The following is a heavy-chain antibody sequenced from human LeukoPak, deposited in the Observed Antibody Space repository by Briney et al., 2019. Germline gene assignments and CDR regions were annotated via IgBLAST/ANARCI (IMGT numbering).Heavy chain of an antibody. D-gene: IGHD6-19*01. J-gene: IGHJ5*02. CDR1: GFIFSSYS. CDR2: ISSSSSTI. CDR3: AREGSGWYVSGSNWFDP. Sequence: GGSLRLSCAASGFIFSSYSMTWVRQAPGKGLEWVSYISSSSSTIYYTDSVKGRFTISRDNAKNSLYLQMNSLRAEDTAVYYCAREGSGWYVSGSNWFDPWGQGTLVTVSS. V-gene: IGHV3-48*04.